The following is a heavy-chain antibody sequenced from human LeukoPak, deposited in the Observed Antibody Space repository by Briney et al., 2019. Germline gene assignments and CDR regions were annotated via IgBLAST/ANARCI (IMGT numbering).Heavy chain of an antibody. CDR3: ARPQSSSGYYWPFDD. D-gene: IGHD3-22*01. V-gene: IGHV3-23*01. Sequence: GGSLRFSCAASGFTFSSYAMRWVRQAPGKGLEWVSAISPSSGTFYADSVKGRFTISRDNSKNTLYLQMNSLRAEDTAVYYCARPQSSSGYYWPFDDWGQGTLVTVSS. J-gene: IGHJ4*02. CDR1: GFTFSSYA. CDR2: ISPSSGT.